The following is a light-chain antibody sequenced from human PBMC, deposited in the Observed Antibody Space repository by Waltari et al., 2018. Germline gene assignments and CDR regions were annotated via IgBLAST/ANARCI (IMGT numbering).Light chain of an antibody. CDR2: WVD. CDR3: SSYTARSTLV. CDR1: ISDVGGYNF. Sequence: QSALTQSASVSGSPGQTITISCTRTISDVGGYNFVSWYQQLPGKPPKLLLYWVDQRPSGVPLRFSGSRSANTATLTISGLQPEDEGDYFCSSYTARSTLVFGGGTKLTVL. V-gene: IGLV2-14*01. J-gene: IGLJ3*02.